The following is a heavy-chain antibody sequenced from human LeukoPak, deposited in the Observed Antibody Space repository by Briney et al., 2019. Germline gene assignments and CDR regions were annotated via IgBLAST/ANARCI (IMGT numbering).Heavy chain of an antibody. Sequence: GASVKVSCKASGYTFTSYYMQWVRQAPGHGLEWMGIINPSGGSTSYAQKFQGRVTMTRDTSTSTVYMDLSSLRSEDTAVYYCAREGRKDGGENDSSLDYWGQGTLVTVSS. V-gene: IGHV1-46*01. CDR2: INPSGGST. CDR1: GYTFTSYY. CDR3: AREGRKDGGENDSSLDY. J-gene: IGHJ4*02. D-gene: IGHD4-23*01.